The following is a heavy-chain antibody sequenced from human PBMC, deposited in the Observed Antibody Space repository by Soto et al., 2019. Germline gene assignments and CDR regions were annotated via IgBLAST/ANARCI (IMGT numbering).Heavy chain of an antibody. Sequence: SETLSLTCTVSGGSISSYYWSWIRQPPGKGLEWIGYIYYSGSTNYSPSLKSRVTISVDTSKNQFSLKLSSVTAADTAVYYCARHGVRLVGAMYYFDSWGQGTLVTVSS. CDR1: GGSISSYY. D-gene: IGHD1-26*01. CDR3: ARHGVRLVGAMYYFDS. CDR2: IYYSGST. V-gene: IGHV4-59*08. J-gene: IGHJ4*02.